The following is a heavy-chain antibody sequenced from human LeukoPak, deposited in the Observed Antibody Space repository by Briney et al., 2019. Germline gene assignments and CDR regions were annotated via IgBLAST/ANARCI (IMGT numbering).Heavy chain of an antibody. D-gene: IGHD4-17*01. V-gene: IGHV1-2*02. Sequence: ASVKVSCKASGYIFTGYYMHWVRQAPGQGLEWMGWINPNSGGTNYAEKFQGRVTMTRDTSISTAYMELTRLRSDGTAVYFCAKDRLGYGDYSDYWGQGTLVTVSS. CDR2: INPNSGGT. J-gene: IGHJ4*02. CDR1: GYIFTGYY. CDR3: AKDRLGYGDYSDY.